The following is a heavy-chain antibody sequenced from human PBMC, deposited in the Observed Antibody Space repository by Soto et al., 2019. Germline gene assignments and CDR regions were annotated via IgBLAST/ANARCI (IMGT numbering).Heavy chain of an antibody. CDR1: GYTFTGYY. V-gene: IGHV1-2*02. CDR2: INPNSGGT. J-gene: IGHJ4*02. Sequence: ASVTVSCTASGYTFTGYYMHWVRQAPGQGLEWMGWINPNSGGTNYAQKFQGRVTMTRDTSISTAYMELSRLRSDDTAVYYCARGAPRWTAPLDYWGQGTLVTVSS. D-gene: IGHD2-15*01. CDR3: ARGAPRWTAPLDY.